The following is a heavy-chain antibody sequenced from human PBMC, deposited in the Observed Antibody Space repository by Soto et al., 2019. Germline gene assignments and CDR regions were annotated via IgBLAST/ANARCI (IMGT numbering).Heavy chain of an antibody. J-gene: IGHJ5*02. Sequence: SETLSLTCAVYGGSFSGYYWSWIRQPPGKGLEWIGEINHSGSTNYNPSLKSRVTISVDTSKNQFSLKLSSVTAADTAVYYCARAITIFGVVIIKHNWFDPWGQGTLVTVSS. CDR1: GGSFSGYY. CDR3: ARAITIFGVVIIKHNWFDP. V-gene: IGHV4-34*01. D-gene: IGHD3-3*01. CDR2: INHSGST.